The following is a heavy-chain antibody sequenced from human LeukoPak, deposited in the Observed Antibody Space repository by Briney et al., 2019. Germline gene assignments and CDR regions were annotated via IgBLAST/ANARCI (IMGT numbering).Heavy chain of an antibody. D-gene: IGHD3-16*02. CDR3: ARQIRYDYVWGSYRIDYFDH. Sequence: SETLSLTCTVSGGSISSNTHYWGWIRQPPGTGLEWIGSINYGGTTHYNPSLKSRVTISIDTSRNQFSLKLRSVTAADTAVYHCARQIRYDYVWGSYRIDYFDHWGQGTLVTVSS. J-gene: IGHJ4*02. V-gene: IGHV4-39*01. CDR2: INYGGTT. CDR1: GGSISSNTHY.